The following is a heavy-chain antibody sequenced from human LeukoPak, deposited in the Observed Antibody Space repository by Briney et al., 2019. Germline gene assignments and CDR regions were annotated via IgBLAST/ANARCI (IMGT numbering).Heavy chain of an antibody. V-gene: IGHV3-23*01. CDR2: ISGSGGST. CDR3: ARVSGYDPSTIDY. Sequence: GGSLRLSCAASGFTFSSYAMSWVRQAPGKGLEWVSAISGSGGSTYYADSVKGRFTISRDNSKNTLYLQMNSLGAEDTAVYYCARVSGYDPSTIDYWGQGTLVTVSS. J-gene: IGHJ4*02. CDR1: GFTFSSYA. D-gene: IGHD5-12*01.